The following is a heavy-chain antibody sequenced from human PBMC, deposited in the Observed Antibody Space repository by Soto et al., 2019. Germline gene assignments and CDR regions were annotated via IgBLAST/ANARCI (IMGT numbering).Heavy chain of an antibody. CDR1: GFTFSNYH. J-gene: IGHJ6*02. CDR3: VRPDRYDDGMDG. V-gene: IGHV3-21*01. CDR2: ISSSSIYI. Sequence: EVQLVESGGGLVKPGGSLRLSCAASGFTFSNYHMNWVRQAPGKGLEWVSSISSSSIYIYYADSVKGRFTISRDNPKNSLYLKMNSLGAEDTAVYYCVRPDRYDDGMDGWGQGTTVTVSS.